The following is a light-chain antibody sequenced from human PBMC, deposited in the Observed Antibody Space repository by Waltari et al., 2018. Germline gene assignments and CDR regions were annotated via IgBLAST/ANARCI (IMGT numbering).Light chain of an antibody. CDR3: QKYVGLPAT. CDR2: AAS. CDR1: QSVSRY. Sequence: EIVLTQSPDTLSLSPGETATLSCRASQSVSRYLPWYQQKPGQAPRLLIYAASSRATGIPDRFSGSGSGTDFSLTISRLEPDDFAVYYCQKYVGLPATFGQGTKVEIK. V-gene: IGKV3-20*01. J-gene: IGKJ1*01.